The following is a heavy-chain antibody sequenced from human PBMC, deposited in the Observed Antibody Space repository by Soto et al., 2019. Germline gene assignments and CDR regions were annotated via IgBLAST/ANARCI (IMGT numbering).Heavy chain of an antibody. CDR1: EFTFSTYA. J-gene: IGHJ6*03. D-gene: IGHD3-10*01. V-gene: IGHV3-48*01. Sequence: ELQLVESGGGLVQPGGSLRLSCAASEFTFSTYAMNWVRQAPGKGLEWVSYISSSSQNIRYADSVKGRFTISRDNAKNSLYLQMNSLRAEDTAVYYCARDQSRGQVFYYYMDVWGKGTTVTVSS. CDR3: ARDQSRGQVFYYYMDV. CDR2: ISSSSQNI.